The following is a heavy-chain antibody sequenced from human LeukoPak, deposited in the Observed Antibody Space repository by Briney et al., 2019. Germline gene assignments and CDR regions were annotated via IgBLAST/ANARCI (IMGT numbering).Heavy chain of an antibody. CDR3: ARVRRGGFHGSGNNRYYYYYYMDV. V-gene: IGHV4-30-4*07. CDR2: IYYSDTT. Sequence: PSETLSLTCAVSGGSITSGGYSWSWIRQSPGKGLEWIGYIYYSDTTYYNPSLKSRVTISVDTSKNQFSLKLSSVTAADTAVYYCARVRRGGFHGSGNNRYYYYYYMDVWGKGTTVTVSS. D-gene: IGHD3-10*01. CDR1: GGSITSGGYS. J-gene: IGHJ6*03.